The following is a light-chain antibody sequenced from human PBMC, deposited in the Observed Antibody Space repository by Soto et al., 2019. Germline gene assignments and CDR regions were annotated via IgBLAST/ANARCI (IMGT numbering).Light chain of an antibody. CDR1: QSINNW. CDR3: QIYNGN. J-gene: IGKJ2*01. V-gene: IGKV1-5*01. Sequence: DIQMTQSPSTLSASVGDRVTITCRASQSINNWLAWYQQKPGKAPMLLIYDASNLQSGVPSRFSGSGSGTEFTLTISSLQPDDFATYYCQIYNGNFGQGTKLEI. CDR2: DAS.